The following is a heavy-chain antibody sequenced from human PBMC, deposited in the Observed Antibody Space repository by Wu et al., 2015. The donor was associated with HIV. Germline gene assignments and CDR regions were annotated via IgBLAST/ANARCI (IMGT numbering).Heavy chain of an antibody. CDR3: ARPLMWDQKKPGVAFDI. J-gene: IGHJ3*02. CDR1: GYTFTSYG. CDR2: ISPYNGNT. D-gene: IGHD1-26*01. V-gene: IGHV1-18*01. Sequence: QVQLVQSGVEVKKPGASVKVSCKASGYTFTSYGIIWVRQAPGQGLEWTGWISPYNGNTNYAQKFRGRVTLNHRHIQQPQAYMEAEGEPERSETTRPLYYCARPLMWDQKKPGVAFDIWGQKGTMVNRLF.